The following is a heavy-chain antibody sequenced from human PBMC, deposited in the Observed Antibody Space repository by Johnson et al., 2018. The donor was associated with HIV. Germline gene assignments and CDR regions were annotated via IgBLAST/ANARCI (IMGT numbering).Heavy chain of an antibody. D-gene: IGHD2-2*01. CDR3: ASKTPVVEDAFDI. CDR2: IRYDGSNK. Sequence: QMQLVESGGGVVQPGGSLRLSCAASGFTFSSYGMHWVRQAPGKGLEWVAFIRYDGSNKYYADSVKGRFTISRDNSKNTLYLQMNSLRAEDTAVYYCASKTPVVEDAFDIWGQGTMVIVSS. J-gene: IGHJ3*02. CDR1: GFTFSSYG. V-gene: IGHV3-30*02.